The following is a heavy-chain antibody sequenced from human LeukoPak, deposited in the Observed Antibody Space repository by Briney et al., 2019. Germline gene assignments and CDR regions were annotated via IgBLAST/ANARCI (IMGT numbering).Heavy chain of an antibody. D-gene: IGHD3-22*01. V-gene: IGHV3-64D*06. J-gene: IGHJ4*02. CDR1: GFTFRSYV. CDR3: VKGNNYDSSGYQFDY. CDR2: TSSNGGST. Sequence: GGSLRLSCSVSGFTFRSYVMYWVRQAPGKGLEYVSVTSSNGGSTNYADSVKGRFTISRDNSKNTLYLQMSSLRAEDTAVYYCVKGNNYDSSGYQFDYWGQGTLVTVSS.